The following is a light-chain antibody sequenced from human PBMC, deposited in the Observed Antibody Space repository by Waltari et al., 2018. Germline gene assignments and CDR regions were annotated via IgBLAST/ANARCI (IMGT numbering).Light chain of an antibody. V-gene: IGKV1-9*01. CDR3: QQRYDYPLT. J-gene: IGKJ4*01. CDR2: SAS. CDR1: QGISTS. Sequence: DIQLTQSPSFLSASVGDRVTFTCRASQGISTSLAWYQQRPGRVPELLMYSASTLQTGVPSRFSGSGSGTYFTLTISSLQPEDFATYYCQQRYDYPLTFGGGSKV.